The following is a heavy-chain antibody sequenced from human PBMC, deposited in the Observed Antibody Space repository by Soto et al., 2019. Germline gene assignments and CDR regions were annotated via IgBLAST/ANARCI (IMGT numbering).Heavy chain of an antibody. CDR1: GCSICSGGYY. CDR3: ARYRWGLRTYYYYMDV. Sequence: SETLSLTCTVSGCSICSGGYYWSWIRQHPGKGLEWIGYIYYSGSTYYNPSLKSRVTISVDTSKNQFSLKLSSVTAADTAVYYCARYRWGLRTYYYYMDVWGKGTTVTVSS. D-gene: IGHD1-26*01. V-gene: IGHV4-31*03. J-gene: IGHJ6*03. CDR2: IYYSGST.